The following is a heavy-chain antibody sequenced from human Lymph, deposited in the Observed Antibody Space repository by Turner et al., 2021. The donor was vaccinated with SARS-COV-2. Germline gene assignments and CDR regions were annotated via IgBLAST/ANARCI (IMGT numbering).Heavy chain of an antibody. J-gene: IGHJ5*02. CDR2: ISGSGGST. CDR3: ANLYSSSAAGDP. CDR1: GFTFSSYA. D-gene: IGHD6-6*01. Sequence: EVQLLESGGGLVQPGGSLILSCAASGFTFSSYAMSWVRQAAGKGLEWVAAISGSGGSTYYADSVKGRFTISRDNSKNTLYLQMNSLRAEDTAVYYCANLYSSSAAGDPWGQGTLVTVSS. V-gene: IGHV3-23*01.